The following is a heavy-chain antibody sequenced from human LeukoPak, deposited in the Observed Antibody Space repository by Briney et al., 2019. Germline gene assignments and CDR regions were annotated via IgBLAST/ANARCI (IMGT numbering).Heavy chain of an antibody. CDR3: ARGGDGYNSGSFDY. J-gene: IGHJ4*02. Sequence: SETLSLTCTVSGGSISSYYWSWIRQPPGKGLEWIGYIYYTGSTKYNPSLKSRVTISVDTSKNQFSLKLSSVTAADTAVYYCARGGDGYNSGSFDYWGQGTLVTVSS. CDR1: GGSISSYY. CDR2: IYYTGST. V-gene: IGHV4-59*01. D-gene: IGHD5-24*01.